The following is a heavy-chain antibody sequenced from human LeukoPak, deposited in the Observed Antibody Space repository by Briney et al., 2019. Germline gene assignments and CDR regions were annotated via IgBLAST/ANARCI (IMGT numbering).Heavy chain of an antibody. Sequence: GGSLRLSCAASGFTFSSYGMNWVRQAPGKGLEWVSGISDSGVGTKHADSVEGRFTISRDNSKNTLYLQMNSLRAEDTAVYYCARVQKSRKSVASAVDCWGQGTVVIVSS. CDR3: ARVQKSRKSVASAVDC. J-gene: IGHJ4*02. D-gene: IGHD5-12*01. V-gene: IGHV3-23*01. CDR1: GFTFSSYG. CDR2: ISDSGVGT.